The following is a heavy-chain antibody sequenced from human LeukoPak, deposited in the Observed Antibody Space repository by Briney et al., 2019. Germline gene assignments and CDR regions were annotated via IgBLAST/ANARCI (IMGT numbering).Heavy chain of an antibody. CDR2: IYHSGST. D-gene: IGHD3-3*01. Sequence: PSQTLSLTCTVSGGSISSGGYYWSWIRQPPGKGLEWIGYIYHSGSTYYNPSLKSRVTISVDRSKNQFSLKLSSVTAADTAVYYCASTIFGEVTVDAFDIWGQGTMVTVSS. J-gene: IGHJ3*02. CDR1: GGSISSGGYY. CDR3: ASTIFGEVTVDAFDI. V-gene: IGHV4-30-2*01.